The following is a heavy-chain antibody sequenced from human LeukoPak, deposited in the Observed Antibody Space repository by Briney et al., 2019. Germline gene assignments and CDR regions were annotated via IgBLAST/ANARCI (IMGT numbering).Heavy chain of an antibody. V-gene: IGHV3-30*04. CDR2: ISYDGSNK. J-gene: IGHJ5*02. CDR3: ARDLHCSGGTCYSYSSHRNWFDP. D-gene: IGHD2-15*01. CDR1: GFTFSSYA. Sequence: GGSLRLSCAASGFTFSSYAMHWVRQAPGKGLEWVAVISYDGSNKYYADSVKGRFTISRDNSKNTLYLQVNSPRVEDTAVYYCARDLHCSGGTCYSYSSHRNWFDPWGQGTLVTVSS.